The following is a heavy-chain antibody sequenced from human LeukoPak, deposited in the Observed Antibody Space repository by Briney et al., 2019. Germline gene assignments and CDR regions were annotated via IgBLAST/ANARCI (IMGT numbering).Heavy chain of an antibody. J-gene: IGHJ5*02. CDR3: ATQGIAAWNWFDP. Sequence: ASVKVSCKASGYTFTSYAKNWVRQAPGQGLEWMGWINTNTGNPTYAQGFKGRFAFSLDTSDSTAYLQISSLKAEDTAVYYCATQGIAAWNWFDPWGQGTLVTVSS. D-gene: IGHD6-25*01. V-gene: IGHV7-4-1*02. CDR2: INTNTGNP. CDR1: GYTFTSYA.